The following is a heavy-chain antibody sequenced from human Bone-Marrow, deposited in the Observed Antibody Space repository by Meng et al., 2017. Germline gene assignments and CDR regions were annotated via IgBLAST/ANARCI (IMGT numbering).Heavy chain of an antibody. CDR2: INTDGSST. CDR1: GFTFISYW. Sequence: LVVSGGYLLQLGVYLRRSWTSSGFTFISYWMHWVRQAPGKGPVWVSRINTDGSSTDYADSVKGRFTISRDNAKNTLYLQMNSLRAEDTAMYYCARFTPFDYWGQGTLVTVSS. V-gene: IGHV3-74*01. J-gene: IGHJ4*02. CDR3: ARFTPFDY.